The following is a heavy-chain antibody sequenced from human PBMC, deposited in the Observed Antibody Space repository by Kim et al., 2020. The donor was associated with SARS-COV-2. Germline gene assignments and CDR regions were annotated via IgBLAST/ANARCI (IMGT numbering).Heavy chain of an antibody. J-gene: IGHJ4*02. CDR2: IIPIFGTA. D-gene: IGHD6-13*01. CDR1: GGTFSSYA. Sequence: SVKVSCKASGGTFSSYAISWVRQAPGQGLEWMGGIIPIFGTANYAQKFQGRVTITADESTSTAYMELSSLGSEDTAVYYCARDLIAAAGGFDYWGQGTLVTVSS. V-gene: IGHV1-69*13. CDR3: ARDLIAAAGGFDY.